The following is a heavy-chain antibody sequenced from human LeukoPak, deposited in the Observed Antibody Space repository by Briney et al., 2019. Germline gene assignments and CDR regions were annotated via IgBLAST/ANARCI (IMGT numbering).Heavy chain of an antibody. CDR1: GFTFSSYA. Sequence: GGSLRLSCAASGFTFSSYAMSWVRQAPGKGLEWVANIKQDGSEKYYVDSVKGRFTISRDNAKNSLYLQMNSLRAEDTAVYYCARKDSSGWEIDYYFDYWGQGTLVTVSS. J-gene: IGHJ4*02. D-gene: IGHD6-19*01. CDR2: IKQDGSEK. CDR3: ARKDSSGWEIDYYFDY. V-gene: IGHV3-7*03.